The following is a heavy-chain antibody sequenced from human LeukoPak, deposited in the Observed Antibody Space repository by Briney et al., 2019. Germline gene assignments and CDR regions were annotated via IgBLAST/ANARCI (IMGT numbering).Heavy chain of an antibody. CDR3: ARQIGGGWSFDY. J-gene: IGHJ4*02. CDR2: IYTGGTT. D-gene: IGHD6-19*01. Sequence: GGSLGLSCAASGFTVSSKYMTWVRQAPGKGLEWVSFIYTGGTTYYADSVKGRFTISRDNSKNTLYLQMNSLRAEDTAVYYCARQIGGGWSFDYWGQGTLVTVSS. V-gene: IGHV3-66*04. CDR1: GFTVSSKY.